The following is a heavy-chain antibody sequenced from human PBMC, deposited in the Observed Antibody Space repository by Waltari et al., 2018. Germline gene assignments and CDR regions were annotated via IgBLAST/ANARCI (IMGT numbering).Heavy chain of an antibody. V-gene: IGHV4-39*01. CDR1: GGSLSSSSYY. J-gene: IGHJ6*02. Sequence: QLQLQESGPGLVKPSETLSLTCTVSGGSLSSSSYYWGWIRQPPWKGLEWIGIIYYSGSTDDNPALKSRVTISVDTSKNQFALKLSSVTAADTAVYYCARLPNCGGDCYLFVDYYYYGMDVWGQGTTVTVSS. CDR3: ARLPNCGGDCYLFVDYYYYGMDV. D-gene: IGHD2-21*01. CDR2: IYYSGST.